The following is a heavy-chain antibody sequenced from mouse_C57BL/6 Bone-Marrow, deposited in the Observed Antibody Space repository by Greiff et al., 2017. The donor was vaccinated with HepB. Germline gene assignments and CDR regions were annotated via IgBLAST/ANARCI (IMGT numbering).Heavy chain of an antibody. V-gene: IGHV2-2*01. CDR3: ARKGDSKGAWFAY. CDR1: GFSLTSYG. Sequence: VKLMESGPGLVQPSQCLSITCTVSGFSLTSYGVHWVRQSPGKGLEWLGVIWSGGSTDYNAAFISRLSISKDNSKSQVFFKMNSLQADDTAISFCARKGDSKGAWFAYWGQGALVTVSA. CDR2: IWSGGST. J-gene: IGHJ3*01. D-gene: IGHD2-5*01.